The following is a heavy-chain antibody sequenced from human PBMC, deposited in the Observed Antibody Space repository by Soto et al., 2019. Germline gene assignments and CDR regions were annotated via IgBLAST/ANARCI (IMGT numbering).Heavy chain of an antibody. CDR2: ISSSSNTI. CDR1: GFTFSTSS. J-gene: IGHJ4*02. V-gene: IGHV3-48*02. D-gene: IGHD3-3*01. CDR3: ARVIWSGYLTSDY. Sequence: EVQLVESGGGLGQPGGSLRLSCVVSGFTFSTSSMNWVRQAPGKGLEWVSYISSSSNTIYADSVKGRFTISRDNAKNSLYLQMNSLRDEDTAVYYCARVIWSGYLTSDYWGQETLVTVSS.